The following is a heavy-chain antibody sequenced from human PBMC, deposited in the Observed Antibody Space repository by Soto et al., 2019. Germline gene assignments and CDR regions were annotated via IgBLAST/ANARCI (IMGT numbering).Heavy chain of an antibody. V-gene: IGHV4-31*03. Sequence: QVQLRESGPGLVKPSQTLSLTCTVSRGSISSGGHSWNWIRQHPGKGLEWIGNIHYTGNTYHNPSLKSRVPISIDTSKNPFSLQLSSVPAADTAVYYCASEGRNFDWSPQSDYWGQGTLVTVSS. CDR3: ASEGRNFDWSPQSDY. D-gene: IGHD3-9*01. J-gene: IGHJ4*02. CDR1: RGSISSGGHS. CDR2: IHYTGNT.